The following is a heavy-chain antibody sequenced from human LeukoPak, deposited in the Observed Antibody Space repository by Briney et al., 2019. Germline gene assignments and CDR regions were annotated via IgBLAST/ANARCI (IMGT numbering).Heavy chain of an antibody. Sequence: ASVKVSCKASGYTFTSYGISWVRQAPGQGLEWMGWISAYNGNTNYAQKLQGRVTMTRDTSISTAYMELSRLRSDDTAVYYCARRRIHCTNGVCDAFDIWGQGTMVTVSS. J-gene: IGHJ3*02. CDR2: ISAYNGNT. D-gene: IGHD2-8*01. V-gene: IGHV1-18*01. CDR1: GYTFTSYG. CDR3: ARRRIHCTNGVCDAFDI.